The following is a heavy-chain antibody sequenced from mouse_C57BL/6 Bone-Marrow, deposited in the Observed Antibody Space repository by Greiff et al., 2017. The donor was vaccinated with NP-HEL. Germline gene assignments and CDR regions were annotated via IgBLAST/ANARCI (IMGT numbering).Heavy chain of an antibody. D-gene: IGHD2-4*01. CDR1: GFTFSDYY. CDR2: INYDGSST. V-gene: IGHV5-16*01. Sequence: EVQVVESEGGLVQPGSSMKLSCTASGFTFSDYYMAWVRQVPEKGLEWVANINYDGSSTYYLDSLKSRFIISRDNAKNILYLQMSSLKSEDTATYYCARDMGLREGFDYWGQGTTLTVSS. J-gene: IGHJ2*01. CDR3: ARDMGLREGFDY.